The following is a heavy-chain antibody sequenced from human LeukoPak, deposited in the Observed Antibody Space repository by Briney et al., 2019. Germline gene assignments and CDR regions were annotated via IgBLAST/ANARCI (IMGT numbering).Heavy chain of an antibody. CDR3: ARRLRFLEWLDAFDI. J-gene: IGHJ3*02. CDR2: IYYSGST. D-gene: IGHD3-3*01. Sequence: SETLSLTCTVSGGSFSSSTYYWGWIRQPPGKGLEWIGSIYYSGSTYYNQSLKSRVTISVDTSKNQFSLKLSSVTAADTAVYYCARRLRFLEWLDAFDIWGQGTMVTVSS. CDR1: GGSFSSSTYY. V-gene: IGHV4-39*07.